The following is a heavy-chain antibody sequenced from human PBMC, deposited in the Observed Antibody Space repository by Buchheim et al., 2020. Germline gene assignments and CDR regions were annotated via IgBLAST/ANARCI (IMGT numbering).Heavy chain of an antibody. Sequence: QVQLVESGGGVVQPGRSLRLSCAASGFTFSSYAMHWVRQAPGKGLEWVAVISYDGSNKYYADSVKGRFTISRDNSKNTLYLQMNSLRTEDTAVYYCARDPLMVRGPEGSYFDYWGQGTL. V-gene: IGHV3-30-3*01. CDR1: GFTFSSYA. D-gene: IGHD3-10*01. CDR3: ARDPLMVRGPEGSYFDY. CDR2: ISYDGSNK. J-gene: IGHJ4*02.